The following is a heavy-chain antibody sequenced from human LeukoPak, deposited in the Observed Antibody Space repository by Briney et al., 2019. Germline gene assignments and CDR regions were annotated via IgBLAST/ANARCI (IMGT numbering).Heavy chain of an antibody. CDR2: INPNSGGT. CDR1: GYTFTVYY. CDR3: ARATTPGGIDY. D-gene: IGHD5-12*01. J-gene: IGHJ4*02. V-gene: IGHV1-2*02. Sequence: WASVKVSFKASGYTFTVYYMHWVRQAPGQGLEWMGWINPNSGGTNYAQKFQGRVTMTRDTSISTAYMELSRLRSDDTAVYYCARATTPGGIDYWGQGTLVTVSS.